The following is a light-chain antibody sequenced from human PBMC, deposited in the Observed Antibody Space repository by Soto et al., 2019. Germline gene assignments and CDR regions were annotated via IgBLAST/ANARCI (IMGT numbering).Light chain of an antibody. J-gene: IGKJ5*01. CDR3: QQYENLPT. CDR2: DAS. Sequence: DIQMTQSPSSLSASVGGRVTITCQARQNINNYVNWYQQKPGRAPKLLIYDASNLEAGVPSRFRGSGSGTDFTFTISRLQPEDIATYYCQQYENLPTFGQGTRLEI. V-gene: IGKV1-33*01. CDR1: QNINNY.